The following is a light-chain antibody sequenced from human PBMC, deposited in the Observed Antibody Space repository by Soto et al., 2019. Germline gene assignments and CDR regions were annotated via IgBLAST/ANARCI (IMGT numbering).Light chain of an antibody. V-gene: IGLV1-47*02. CDR2: SNN. CDR3: AAWDDSLSGYV. CDR1: SSNIGSNY. Sequence: QSVLTQPPSASGTPGQRVTISCSGSSSNIGSNYVYWYQQLPGTAPKLLINSNNQWPSGVPDRFSGSKSGTSASLAISGLRSEDEADYYCAAWDDSLSGYVFGTGTKLTVL. J-gene: IGLJ1*01.